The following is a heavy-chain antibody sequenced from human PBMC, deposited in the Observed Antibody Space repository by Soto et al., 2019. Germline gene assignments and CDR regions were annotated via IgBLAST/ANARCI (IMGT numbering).Heavy chain of an antibody. J-gene: IGHJ6*02. CDR1: GFTFSRYG. CDR2: ISYDGSNK. D-gene: IGHD2-15*01. V-gene: IGHV3-30*18. Sequence: GGSLRLSCAASGFTFSRYGMHWVRQAPGKGLEWVAVISYDGSNKYYADSVKGRFTISRDNSKNTLYLQMNSLRAEDTAVYYCAKRDCSGGSCYPLHYGMDVWGQGTTVTLSS. CDR3: AKRDCSGGSCYPLHYGMDV.